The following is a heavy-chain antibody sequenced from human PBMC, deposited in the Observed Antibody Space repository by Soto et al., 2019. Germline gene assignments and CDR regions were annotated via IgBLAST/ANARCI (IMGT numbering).Heavy chain of an antibody. CDR3: ARHPGSWASGAFDI. J-gene: IGHJ3*02. D-gene: IGHD3-10*01. Sequence: QLQLQASGPGLVKPSETLSITCTVSGGSISRSSDHGGWIRQPPGQGRGWIGSVYDSGSTYYNPSLKSRVTISVDTSKNQFALKLSSVTAADTAVYCCARHPGSWASGAFDIWGQGPMV. V-gene: IGHV4-39*01. CDR2: VYDSGST. CDR1: GGSISRSSDH.